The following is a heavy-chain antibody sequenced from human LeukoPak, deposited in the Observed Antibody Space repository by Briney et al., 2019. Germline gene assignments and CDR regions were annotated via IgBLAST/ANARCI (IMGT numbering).Heavy chain of an antibody. CDR3: ARDQGVTIFGVVTHYYMDV. CDR1: GGSISISNYY. CDR2: IYTSGST. Sequence: PSETLSLTCTVSGGSISISNYYWSWIRQPAGKGLEWIGRIYTSGSTNYNPSLKSRVTISVDTSKNQFSLKLSSVTAADTAVYYCARDQGVTIFGVVTHYYMDVWGKGTTVTVSS. D-gene: IGHD3-3*01. V-gene: IGHV4-61*02. J-gene: IGHJ6*03.